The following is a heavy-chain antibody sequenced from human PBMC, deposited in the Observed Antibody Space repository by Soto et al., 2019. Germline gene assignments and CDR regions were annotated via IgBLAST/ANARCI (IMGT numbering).Heavy chain of an antibody. CDR2: IRSKSNSYAT. Sequence: EVQLVESGGGLVQPGRSLKLSCAVSGFTFSGSAMHWVRQASGEGLEWVGRIRSKSNSYATAYAASVKGRFTISRDDSKNTAYLQMNSLKTEDTAVYYCTRGYGDYVRDYWGQGTLVTVSS. V-gene: IGHV3-73*01. J-gene: IGHJ4*02. CDR3: TRGYGDYVRDY. D-gene: IGHD4-17*01. CDR1: GFTFSGSA.